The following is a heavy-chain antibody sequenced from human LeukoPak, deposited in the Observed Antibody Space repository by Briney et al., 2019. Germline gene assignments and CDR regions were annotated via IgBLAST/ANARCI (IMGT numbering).Heavy chain of an antibody. CDR3: ARDSADYDFWSGQGGFDY. D-gene: IGHD3-3*01. V-gene: IGHV3-21*01. Sequence: GGSLRLSCAASGFTFSSYSMNWVRQAPGKGLEWVSSISSSSSYIYYADSVKGRFTISRDNAKNSLYLQMNSLRAEDTAVYYCARDSADYDFWSGQGGFDYWGQGTLVTVSS. J-gene: IGHJ4*02. CDR1: GFTFSSYS. CDR2: ISSSSSYI.